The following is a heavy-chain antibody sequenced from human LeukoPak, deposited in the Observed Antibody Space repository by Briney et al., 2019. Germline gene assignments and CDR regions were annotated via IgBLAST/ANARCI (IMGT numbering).Heavy chain of an antibody. Sequence: ASVKVSCKASGYTFTSYHMHWVRQAPGQGLEWMGIINPSGGSTSYAQKFQGRVTMTRDTSTSTVYMELSSLRSEDTAVYYCARGSVGYCSGGSCYTYYFDYWGQGTLVTVSS. D-gene: IGHD2-15*01. J-gene: IGHJ4*02. CDR2: INPSGGST. V-gene: IGHV1-46*01. CDR1: GYTFTSYH. CDR3: ARGSVGYCSGGSCYTYYFDY.